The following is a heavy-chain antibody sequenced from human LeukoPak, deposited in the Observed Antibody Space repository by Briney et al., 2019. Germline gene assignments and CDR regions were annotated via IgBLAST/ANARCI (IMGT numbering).Heavy chain of an antibody. J-gene: IGHJ4*02. CDR1: GFTFSSYG. CDR2: IWYDGSNK. CDR3: ARDRVYDSSGSFDN. Sequence: GGSLRLSCAASGFTFSSYGMHWVRQAPGKGLEWVAVIWYDGSNKYYADSVKGRFTISRDNSKNTLYLQMDSLRAEDTAVYYCARDRVYDSSGSFDNWGQGTLVTVSS. V-gene: IGHV3-33*01. D-gene: IGHD3-22*01.